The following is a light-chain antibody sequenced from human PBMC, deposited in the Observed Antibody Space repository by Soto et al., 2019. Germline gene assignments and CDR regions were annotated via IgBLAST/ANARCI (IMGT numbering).Light chain of an antibody. CDR2: YDD. Sequence: QSVLTQPPSVSEAPRQRVTISCSGSSSNIGNNAVNWYQQLPGKAPKLLIYYDDLLPSGVSDRFSGSKSGTSASLAISGLQYEDEADYYCAAWDDSLNGLYVFGTGTKRTVL. CDR1: SSNIGNNA. CDR3: AAWDDSLNGLYV. J-gene: IGLJ1*01. V-gene: IGLV1-36*01.